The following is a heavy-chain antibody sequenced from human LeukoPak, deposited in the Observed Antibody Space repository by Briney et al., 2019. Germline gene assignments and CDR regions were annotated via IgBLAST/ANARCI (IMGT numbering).Heavy chain of an antibody. Sequence: QPGGSLRLSCAASGFTFSSYSMNWVRQAPGKGLEWVSGISGSGTSTYYADSVKGRFTISRDNSKNTLYLQMNSLRAEDTAVYYCARDSLRWYAFDIWGQGTMVTVSS. J-gene: IGHJ3*02. CDR2: ISGSGTST. CDR3: ARDSLRWYAFDI. D-gene: IGHD2-15*01. V-gene: IGHV3-23*01. CDR1: GFTFSSYS.